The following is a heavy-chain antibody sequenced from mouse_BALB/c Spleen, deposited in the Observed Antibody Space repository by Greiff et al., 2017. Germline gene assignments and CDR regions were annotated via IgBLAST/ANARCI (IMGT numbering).Heavy chain of an antibody. Sequence: QVQLQQSGAELVRPGSSVKISCKASGYAFSSYWMNWVKQRPGQGLEWIGQIYPGDGDTNYNGKFKGKATLTADKSSSTAYMQLSSLTSEDSAVYFCARDGNYVFDYWGQGTTLTSSS. D-gene: IGHD2-1*01. CDR1: GYAFSSYW. V-gene: IGHV1-80*01. CDR3: ARDGNYVFDY. J-gene: IGHJ2*01. CDR2: IYPGDGDT.